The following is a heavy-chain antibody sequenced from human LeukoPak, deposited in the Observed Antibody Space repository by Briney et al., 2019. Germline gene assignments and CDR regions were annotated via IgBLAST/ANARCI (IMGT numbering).Heavy chain of an antibody. V-gene: IGHV1-46*01. CDR1: GYTFTNYY. CDR3: ARGSPGEDY. D-gene: IGHD2-21*01. Sequence: ASVKVSCKTSGYTFTNYYIHWVRQAPGQGLEWMGMINPSGGSTSYAQKLQDRVTMTRDMSTRTVFMDLSSLRSDDTAVYYCARGSPGEDYWGQGTLVTVSS. J-gene: IGHJ4*02. CDR2: INPSGGST.